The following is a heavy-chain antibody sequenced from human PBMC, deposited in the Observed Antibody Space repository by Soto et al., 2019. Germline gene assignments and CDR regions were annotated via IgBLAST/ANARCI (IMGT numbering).Heavy chain of an antibody. CDR2: INPNSGVT. CDR1: GDRFTDYY. CDR3: ARESGGATATLDYYYFYMDV. Sequence: QVQLVQSGAEVKEPGASVTVSCRASGDRFTDYYMHWVRQAPGQGLEWMGWINPNSGVTKYAQKFQGWVTMTRDTSIRTVYMQLSRLRFHDTAIYYCARESGGATATLDYYYFYMDVWGTGTTVTVSS. J-gene: IGHJ6*03. V-gene: IGHV1-2*04. D-gene: IGHD5-12*01.